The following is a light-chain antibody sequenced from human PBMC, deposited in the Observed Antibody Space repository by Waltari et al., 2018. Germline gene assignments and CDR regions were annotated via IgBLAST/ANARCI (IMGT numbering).Light chain of an antibody. CDR3: SSYTSSSTRVV. CDR2: EGN. J-gene: IGLJ2*01. V-gene: IGLV2-14*02. Sequence: QSALTQPASVSGSPGQSINISCIGTGSDVGKDNFVSWYQQYPGNAPKLVIYEGNKRPSGVSYRFSGSKSGNTASLTISGLQAEDEADYYCSSYTSSSTRVVFGGGTKLTVL. CDR1: GSDVGKDNF.